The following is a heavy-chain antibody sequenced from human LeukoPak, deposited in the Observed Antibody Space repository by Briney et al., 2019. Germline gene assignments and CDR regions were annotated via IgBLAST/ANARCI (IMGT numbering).Heavy chain of an antibody. V-gene: IGHV3-21*01. Sequence: GGSLRLSCAASGFTFSTYSMTWVRQAPGKGLEWVSFISRSNYIYYAASEKGRFTISRDNAKNSLYLQMNSLRAEDTAIYYCAREDGIVGATSAFDYWGQGTLVTVSS. D-gene: IGHD1-26*01. CDR3: AREDGIVGATSAFDY. CDR2: ISRSNYI. CDR1: GFTFSTYS. J-gene: IGHJ4*02.